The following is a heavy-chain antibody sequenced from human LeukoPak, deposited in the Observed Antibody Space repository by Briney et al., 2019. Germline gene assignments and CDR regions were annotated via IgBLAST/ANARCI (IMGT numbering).Heavy chain of an antibody. CDR3: GRDEGGGGWFVP. Sequence: ASVKVSYKTSSYTFSSYGISWVRQAPGQGLEWMGIINPSGGTTSYAKKFQGRVTMTRETSTSTVYMGLSSLRSEDTAVYYCGRDEGGGGWFVPWGQGTLVTVSS. CDR1: SYTFSSYG. V-gene: IGHV1-46*01. CDR2: INPSGGTT. J-gene: IGHJ5*02.